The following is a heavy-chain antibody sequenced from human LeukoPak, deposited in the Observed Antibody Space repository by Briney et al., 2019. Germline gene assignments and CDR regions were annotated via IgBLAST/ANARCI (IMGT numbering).Heavy chain of an antibody. J-gene: IGHJ4*02. CDR3: ARDVEGLTGFDY. CDR1: GGSISSGSYY. V-gene: IGHV4-61*02. CDR2: IYTSGST. Sequence: SETLSLTCTVSGGSISSGSYYWSWIRQPAGKGLEWIGRIYTSGSTNYNPSLKSRVTMSVDTSKNQFSLKLSSVTAADTAVYYCARDVEGLTGFDYWGQGTLVTVSS. D-gene: IGHD3/OR15-3a*01.